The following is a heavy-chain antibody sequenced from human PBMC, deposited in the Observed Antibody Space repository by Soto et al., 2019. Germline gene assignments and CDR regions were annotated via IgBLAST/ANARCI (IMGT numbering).Heavy chain of an antibody. CDR1: GFTFSSYS. Sequence: EVQLVESGGGLVQPGGSLRLSCAASGFTFSSYSMNWVRQAPGKGLEWVSYISSSSSTIYYADSVKGRFTISRDNAKNSLYLQMNSLRDEDTAVYYCARSGVVRGLGHGYYFDYWGQGTLVTVSS. V-gene: IGHV3-48*02. CDR2: ISSSSSTI. CDR3: ARSGVVRGLGHGYYFDY. J-gene: IGHJ4*02. D-gene: IGHD2-15*01.